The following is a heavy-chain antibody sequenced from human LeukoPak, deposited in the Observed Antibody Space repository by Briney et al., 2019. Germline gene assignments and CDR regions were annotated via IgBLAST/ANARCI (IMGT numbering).Heavy chain of an antibody. V-gene: IGHV1-18*01. Sequence: ASVKVSCKASGYTFTSYGISWVRQAPGQGREWMGWISAYNGNTNYAQKLQGRVTMTTDTSTSTAYMELRSLRSDDTAVYYCARDIPKYYYGSGSYADAFDIWGQGTMVTVSS. J-gene: IGHJ3*02. CDR3: ARDIPKYYYGSGSYADAFDI. CDR1: GYTFTSYG. CDR2: ISAYNGNT. D-gene: IGHD3-10*01.